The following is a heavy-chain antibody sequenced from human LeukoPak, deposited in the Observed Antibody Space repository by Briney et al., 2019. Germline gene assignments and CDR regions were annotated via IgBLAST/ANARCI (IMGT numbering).Heavy chain of an antibody. J-gene: IGHJ4*02. D-gene: IGHD1-26*01. CDR2: IYYSGST. CDR1: GGSISSSTYY. Sequence: PSETLSLTCTVSGGSISSSTYYWGWIRQPPGKGLEWIGTIYYSGSTYYKPSLKSRVTFFVDTSKNQFSLNLTSVTAADTAVYYCARDVGTYPYIFDYWGQGILVTVSS. V-gene: IGHV4-39*07. CDR3: ARDVGTYPYIFDY.